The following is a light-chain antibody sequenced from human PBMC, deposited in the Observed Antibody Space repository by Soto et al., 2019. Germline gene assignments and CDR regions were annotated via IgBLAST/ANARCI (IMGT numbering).Light chain of an antibody. J-gene: IGLJ3*02. CDR3: TSFTSSNTWV. CDR1: SSDVGGYNY. CDR2: EVS. V-gene: IGLV2-14*03. Sequence: QSALTQPASVSGSPGQSITISCTGTSSDVGGYNYVSWFQQHPGKAPKLKIYEVSNRPSGVSNRFSGSKSGYTASLTISELQAEDEADYYCTSFTSSNTWVFGGGTKPTVL.